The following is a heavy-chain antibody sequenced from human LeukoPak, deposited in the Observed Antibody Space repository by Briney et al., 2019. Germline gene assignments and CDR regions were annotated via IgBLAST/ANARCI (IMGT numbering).Heavy chain of an antibody. J-gene: IGHJ4*02. V-gene: IGHV3-13*01. CDR2: IATAGDT. D-gene: IGHD6-13*01. Sequence: PGGSLRLSCAASGFTLSSYDMHWVRQVAGKGLEWVSGIATAGDTYYLDSVKGRFTISRENAENSLYLQMNSLRAGDTAVYYCARSPSEGSWSDFDYWGQGTLVTVSS. CDR3: ARSPSEGSWSDFDY. CDR1: GFTLSSYD.